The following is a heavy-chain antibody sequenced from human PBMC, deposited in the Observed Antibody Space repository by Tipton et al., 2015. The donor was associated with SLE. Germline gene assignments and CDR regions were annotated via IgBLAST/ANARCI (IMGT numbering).Heavy chain of an antibody. D-gene: IGHD4-23*01. CDR1: GGSISGSSYY. Sequence: TLSLTCSVSGGSISGSSYYCAWIRQPPGKGLEWIGTIYYSGITSYNPSLKSRVTISVDTSKSQFSLKVSAVTAADTAVYYCARDRGGNSSVYVDNWGQGTLVTVSS. CDR2: IYYSGIT. J-gene: IGHJ4*02. V-gene: IGHV4-39*07. CDR3: ARDRGGNSSVYVDN.